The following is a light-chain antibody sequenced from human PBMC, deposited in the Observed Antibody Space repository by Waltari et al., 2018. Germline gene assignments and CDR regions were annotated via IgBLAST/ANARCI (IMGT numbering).Light chain of an antibody. CDR1: SSNIGANT. Sequence: QSVLTQQPSASGTPGQRVTISCSGSSSNIGANTVNWYQHLPGAAPKLLIYDTNQRPSGVPDRSSGSKSGTSASLAISGLQSEDESDYCCATWDDSLNGWVFGGGTKLTVL. V-gene: IGLV1-44*01. CDR3: ATWDDSLNGWV. J-gene: IGLJ3*02. CDR2: DTN.